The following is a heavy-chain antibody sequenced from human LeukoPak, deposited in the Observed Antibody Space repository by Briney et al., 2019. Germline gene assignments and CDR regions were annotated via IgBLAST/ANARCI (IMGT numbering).Heavy chain of an antibody. CDR3: ASGIYPYYFDY. CDR1: GGSMNNYY. V-gene: IGHV4-59*01. D-gene: IGHD1-14*01. CDR2: IYYSGST. J-gene: IGHJ4*02. Sequence: SETLSLTCTVSGGSMNNYYWSWIRQPPGKGLEWIGYIYYSGSTNYNPSLKSRVTISVDTSKNQFSLKLSSVTAADTAVYYCASGIYPYYFDYWGQGTLVTVSS.